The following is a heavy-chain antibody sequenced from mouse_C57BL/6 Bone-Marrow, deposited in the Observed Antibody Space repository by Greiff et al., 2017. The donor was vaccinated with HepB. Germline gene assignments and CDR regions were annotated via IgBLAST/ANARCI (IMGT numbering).Heavy chain of an antibody. CDR2: IWTGGGT. D-gene: IGHD2-4*01. J-gene: IGHJ3*01. CDR1: GFSLTSYA. Sequence: VKLQQSGPGLVAPSQRLSITCTVSGFSLTSYAISWVRQPPGKGLEWLGVIWTGGGTNYNSALKSRLSISKDNSKSQVFLKMNSLQTDDTARYYCARGNYDGAWFAYWGQGTLVTVSA. V-gene: IGHV2-9-1*01. CDR3: ARGNYDGAWFAY.